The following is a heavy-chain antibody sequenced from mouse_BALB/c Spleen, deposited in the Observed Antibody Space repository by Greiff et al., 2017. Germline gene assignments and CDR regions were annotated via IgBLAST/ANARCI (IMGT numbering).Heavy chain of an antibody. CDR1: GYTFTSYV. V-gene: IGHV1-14*01. CDR2: INPYNDGT. D-gene: IGHD1-1*01. CDR3: ARKASYYGSSWGYFDV. J-gene: IGHJ1*01. Sequence: VQLKESGPELVKPGASVKMSCKASGYTFTSYVMHWVKQKPGQGLEWIGYINPYNDGTKYNEKFKGKATLTSDKSSSTAYMELSSLTSEDSAVYYCARKASYYGSSWGYFDVWGAGTTVTVSS.